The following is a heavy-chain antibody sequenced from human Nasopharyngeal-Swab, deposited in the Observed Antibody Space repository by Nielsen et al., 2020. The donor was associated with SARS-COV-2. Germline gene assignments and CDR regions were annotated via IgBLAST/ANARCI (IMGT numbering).Heavy chain of an antibody. CDR1: GGSLNSINYY. CDR2: IYYSGSA. J-gene: IGHJ6*02. Sequence: SETLSLTCTVPGGSLNSINYYWGWIRQPPGKGLEWIGSIYYSGSAYYNPSLKSRVTISVDTSKNQFSLKLSSVTAADTAVYYCARNEFRSGYYGTAEYYGLDVWGQGTTVTVSS. D-gene: IGHD3-3*01. V-gene: IGHV4-39*07. CDR3: ARNEFRSGYYGTAEYYGLDV.